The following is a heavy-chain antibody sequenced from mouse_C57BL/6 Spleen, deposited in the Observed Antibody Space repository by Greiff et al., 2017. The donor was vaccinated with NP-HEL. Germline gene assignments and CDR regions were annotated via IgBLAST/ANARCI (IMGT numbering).Heavy chain of an antibody. Sequence: EVQRVESGGGLVKPGGSLKLSCAASGFTFSDYGMHWVRQAPEKGLEWVAYISSGSSTIYYADTVKGRFTISRDNAKNTLFLQMTSLRSEDTAMYYCARRLLLGAMDYWGQGTSVTVSS. CDR2: ISSGSSTI. V-gene: IGHV5-17*01. D-gene: IGHD1-1*01. CDR1: GFTFSDYG. CDR3: ARRLLLGAMDY. J-gene: IGHJ4*01.